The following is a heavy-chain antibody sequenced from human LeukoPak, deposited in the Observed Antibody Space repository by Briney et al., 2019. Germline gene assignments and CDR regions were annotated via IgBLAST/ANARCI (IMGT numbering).Heavy chain of an antibody. V-gene: IGHV3-21*01. CDR3: ARAGGSTVSHSDY. CDR2: ISSSTSYI. J-gene: IGHJ4*02. CDR1: GFTFSSYS. Sequence: GGSLRLSCAASGFTFSSYSMNWIRQAPGKGLEWVSSISSSTSYIYYADSVKGRFTISKDNAKNSLYLQMNSLRAEDTAVYYCARAGGSTVSHSDYWGQGTLVTVSS. D-gene: IGHD4-17*01.